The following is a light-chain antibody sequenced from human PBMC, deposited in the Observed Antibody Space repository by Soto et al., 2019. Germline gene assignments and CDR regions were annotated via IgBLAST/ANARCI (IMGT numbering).Light chain of an antibody. V-gene: IGKV1-39*01. J-gene: IGKJ1*01. CDR1: QTINSY. Sequence: DIQMTQSPSSLSASVGDRVTITCRASQTINSYLNWYQQKPGKAPKLLIYAASSLESGVPSRFSGRGSGTDFTLAINSLQPEGFATDWCQQSYRPPWTFGQGTEVEIK. CDR3: QQSYRPPWT. CDR2: AAS.